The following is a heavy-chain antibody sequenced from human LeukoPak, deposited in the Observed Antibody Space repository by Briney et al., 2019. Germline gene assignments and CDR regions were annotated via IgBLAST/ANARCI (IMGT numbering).Heavy chain of an antibody. CDR3: ARDRWGLPGIAVAGTWDY. D-gene: IGHD6-19*01. V-gene: IGHV1-18*01. J-gene: IGHJ4*02. CDR2: ISAYNGNT. Sequence: ASAKVSCKASGYTFTSYGISWVRQAPGQGLEWMGWISAYNGNTNYAQKLQGRVTMTTDTSTSTAYMELRSLRSDDTAVYYCARDRWGLPGIAVAGTWDYWGQGTLVTVSS. CDR1: GYTFTSYG.